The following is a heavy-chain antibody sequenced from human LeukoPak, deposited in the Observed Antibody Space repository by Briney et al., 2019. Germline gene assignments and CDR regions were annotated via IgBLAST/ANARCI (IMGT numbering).Heavy chain of an antibody. CDR3: ARDRSDAGEPDNWFDP. CDR1: GFTFSTYA. CDR2: INPSGSKT. Sequence: GGSLRLSCAASGFTFSTYAMHWVRQAPGQGLEWMGIINPSGSKTYYAQKFQGRVTMTRDMSTSTVYMELSSLRSEDTAVYYCARDRSDAGEPDNWFDPWGQGTLVTVSS. V-gene: IGHV1-46*01. J-gene: IGHJ5*02. D-gene: IGHD1-26*01.